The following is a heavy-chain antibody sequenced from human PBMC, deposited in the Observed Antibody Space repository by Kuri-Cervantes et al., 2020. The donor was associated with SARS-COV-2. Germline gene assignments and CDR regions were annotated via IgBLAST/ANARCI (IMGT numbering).Heavy chain of an antibody. CDR3: ASLGVYSSGWFGFGISGCYYGMDV. D-gene: IGHD6-19*01. Sequence: SETLSLTCTVSGGSISSSSYYWGWIRQPPGKGLEWIGSIYHSGSTYYNPSLKSRVTISVDTSKNQFSLKLSSVTAADTAVYYCASLGVYSSGWFGFGISGCYYGMDVWGQGTTVTVSS. J-gene: IGHJ6*02. CDR1: GGSISSSSYY. V-gene: IGHV4-39*01. CDR2: IYHSGST.